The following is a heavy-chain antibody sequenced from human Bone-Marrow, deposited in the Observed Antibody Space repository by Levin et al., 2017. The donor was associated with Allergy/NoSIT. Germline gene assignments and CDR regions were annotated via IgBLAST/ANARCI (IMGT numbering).Heavy chain of an antibody. Sequence: RGESLNISCEASGFTFSTSSMNWVRQAPGKGLEWVSSISSSGFIFYTDSVKGRFTISRDNAKNSLYLQMNSLRAEDTAVYSCAKSYGDYDHYFDSWGQGTLVTVSS. D-gene: IGHD4-17*01. J-gene: IGHJ4*02. V-gene: IGHV3-21*01. CDR1: GFTFSTSS. CDR2: ISSSGFI. CDR3: AKSYGDYDHYFDS.